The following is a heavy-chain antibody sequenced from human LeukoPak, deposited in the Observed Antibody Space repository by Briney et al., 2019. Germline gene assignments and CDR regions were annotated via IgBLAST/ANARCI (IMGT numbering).Heavy chain of an antibody. CDR1: GYAFIGYY. D-gene: IGHD5-24*01. J-gene: IGHJ4*02. V-gene: IGHV1-46*01. CDR2: INPRGGSI. Sequence: ASVKVSCTASGYAFIGYYMHWVRQAPGQGLEWMGIINPRGGSITYAQNFQGRVTMTRDTSTSTLYMELSSLTYEDTAVYYCARKRTDGYISYYFDYWGQGTLVTVSS. CDR3: ARKRTDGYISYYFDY.